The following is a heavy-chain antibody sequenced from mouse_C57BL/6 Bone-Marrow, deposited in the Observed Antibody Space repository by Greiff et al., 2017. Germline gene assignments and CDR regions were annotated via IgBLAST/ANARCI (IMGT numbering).Heavy chain of an antibody. Sequence: EVKLVESGEGLVKPGGSLKLSCAASGFTFSSYAMSWVRQTPEKRLEWVAYISSGGDYIYYADTVKGRFTISRDNARNTLYLQMSSLKSEDTAMYYCTRDNYDGPSYAMDDGGKGTSVTVSS. CDR2: ISSGGDYI. CDR3: TRDNYDGPSYAMDD. J-gene: IGHJ4*01. CDR1: GFTFSSYA. D-gene: IGHD2-4*01. V-gene: IGHV5-9-1*02.